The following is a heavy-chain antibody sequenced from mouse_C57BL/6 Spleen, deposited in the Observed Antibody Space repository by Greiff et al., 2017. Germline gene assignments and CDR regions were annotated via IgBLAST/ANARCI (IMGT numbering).Heavy chain of an antibody. Sequence: EVKLQESGPGLVKPSQSLSLTCSVTGYSITSGYYWNWIRQFPGNKLEWMGYISYDGSNNYNPSLKNRISITRDTSKNQFFLKLNSVTTEDTATYYCARADYGSSLFAYWGQGTLVTVSA. CDR3: ARADYGSSLFAY. D-gene: IGHD1-1*01. CDR1: GYSITSGYY. V-gene: IGHV3-6*01. J-gene: IGHJ3*01. CDR2: ISYDGSN.